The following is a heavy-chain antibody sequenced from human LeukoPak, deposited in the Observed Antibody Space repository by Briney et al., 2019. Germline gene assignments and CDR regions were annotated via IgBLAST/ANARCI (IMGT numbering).Heavy chain of an antibody. D-gene: IGHD6-13*01. CDR2: IYYSGST. CDR1: GGSISSSSYY. Sequence: TSETLSLTCTVSGGSISSSSYYWGWIRQPPGKGLEWIGSIYYSGSTYYNPSLKSRVTISVDTSKNQFSLKLSSVTAADTAVYYCARGYSSSWPFDYWGQGTLVTVSS. CDR3: ARGYSSSWPFDY. V-gene: IGHV4-39*07. J-gene: IGHJ4*02.